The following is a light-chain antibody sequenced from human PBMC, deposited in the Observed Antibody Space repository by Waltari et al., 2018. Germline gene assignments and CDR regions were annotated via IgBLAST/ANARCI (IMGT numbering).Light chain of an antibody. CDR3: QQYNNWPPWT. V-gene: IGKV3-15*01. CDR1: QSVSSN. J-gene: IGKJ1*01. Sequence: EIVMTQSPATLSVSPGERATLSCRARQSVSSNLAWYQQQPGQAPRLLIYGASTRATGIPARVSGSGAGTEFTLTISSLQSEDFAVYYCQQYNNWPPWTFGQGTKVEIK. CDR2: GAS.